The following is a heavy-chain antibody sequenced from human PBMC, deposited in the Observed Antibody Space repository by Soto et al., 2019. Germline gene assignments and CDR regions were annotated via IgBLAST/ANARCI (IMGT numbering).Heavy chain of an antibody. CDR2: INPNSGGT. V-gene: IGHV1-2*02. J-gene: IGHJ6*02. D-gene: IGHD3-22*01. CDR3: ARVQEAYSYGYGMDV. CDR1: GYIFTDYY. Sequence: ASLKVSCKASGYIFTDYYIHWVRQAPGQGLEWLGWINPNSGGTDYARTVRGRVTMSRDTSIGTAYMDLSGLVPADTAVYFCARVQEAYSYGYGMDVWGQGTTVAVSS.